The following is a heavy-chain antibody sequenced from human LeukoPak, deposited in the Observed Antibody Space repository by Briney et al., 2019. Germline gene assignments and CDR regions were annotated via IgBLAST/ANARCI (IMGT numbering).Heavy chain of an antibody. Sequence: GGSLRLSCAPSGFTLSDYYMSWIRQAPGKGLEWVSYSSSSGSTIHYADSVKGRFAISRDNAKNSLYLQMNSLRAEDTAVYYCARRRDFIDYWGQGTLVTVSS. CDR3: ARRRDFIDY. CDR2: SSSSGSTI. CDR1: GFTLSDYY. D-gene: IGHD3/OR15-3a*01. J-gene: IGHJ4*02. V-gene: IGHV3-11*01.